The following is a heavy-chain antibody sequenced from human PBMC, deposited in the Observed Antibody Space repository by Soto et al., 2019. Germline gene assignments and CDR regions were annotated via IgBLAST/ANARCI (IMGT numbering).Heavy chain of an antibody. CDR2: IDPSDSYT. CDR1: GYSFTSYW. V-gene: IGHV5-10-1*04. D-gene: IGHD2-15*01. CDR3: ARHYCSGGSCRYYYYYGMDV. J-gene: IGHJ6*02. Sequence: PGESLKISCKGSGYSFTSYWISWVRQMPGKGLEWMGRIDPSDSYTNYSPSFQGQVTISADKSISTAYLQWSSLKASDTAMYYCARHYCSGGSCRYYYYYGMDVWGQGATVTVSS.